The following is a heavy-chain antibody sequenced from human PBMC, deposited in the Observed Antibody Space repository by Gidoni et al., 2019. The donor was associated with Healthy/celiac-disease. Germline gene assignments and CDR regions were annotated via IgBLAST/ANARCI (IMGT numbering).Heavy chain of an antibody. Sequence: EVQLLESGGGLVQPGGSLRPSWSASGFLFRTYAMNWVRQAPGKGLEWVSVIGDGATDTDYTASVKGRFTISRDNSVNTLYLQLSSLTAEDTAVYFCAKGRGIAQPASRQLESWGPGTLVTVSS. J-gene: IGHJ4*02. CDR2: IGDGATDT. D-gene: IGHD6-13*01. CDR3: AKGRGIAQPASRQLES. V-gene: IGHV3-23*01. CDR1: GFLFRTYA.